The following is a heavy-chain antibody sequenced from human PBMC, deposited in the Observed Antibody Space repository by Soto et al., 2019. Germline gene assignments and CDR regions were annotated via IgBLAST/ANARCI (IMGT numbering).Heavy chain of an antibody. J-gene: IGHJ4*02. CDR2: IKQDGSEK. Sequence: PGGAVRVSCADSGFTFSSYWMSWVRQAPGKGLEWVANIKQDGSEKYYVDSVKGRFTISRDNAKNSLYLQMNSLRAEDTAVYYCARDNWGFAIDYWGQGTLVTVSS. CDR1: GFTFSSYW. V-gene: IGHV3-7*01. CDR3: ARDNWGFAIDY. D-gene: IGHD7-27*01.